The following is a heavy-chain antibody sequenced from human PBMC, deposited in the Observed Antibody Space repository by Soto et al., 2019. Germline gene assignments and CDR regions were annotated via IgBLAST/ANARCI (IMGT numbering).Heavy chain of an antibody. J-gene: IGHJ4*02. Sequence: GGSLRLSCAAFRFTFISYAMHWVRQAPGKGLEWVAVISYDGSHKNHADSVKGRFTISRDNSEDTLYLQMNSLRTEDTAVYYCAREEAAIFDNWGQGTLVTVSS. CDR1: RFTFISYA. CDR2: ISYDGSHK. D-gene: IGHD2-2*02. CDR3: AREEAAIFDN. V-gene: IGHV3-30-3*01.